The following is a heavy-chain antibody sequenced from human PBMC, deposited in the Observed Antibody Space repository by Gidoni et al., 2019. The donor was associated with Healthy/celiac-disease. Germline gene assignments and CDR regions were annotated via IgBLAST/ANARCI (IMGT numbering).Heavy chain of an antibody. V-gene: IGHV3-21*01. Sequence: EVQLVESGGGLVKPGGSLRLSCAASGFTFCSYTMNLVRQAPGKGLEWVSSISSSSSYIYYADSVKGRFTISRDNAKNSLYLQMNSLRAEDTAVYYCARDSLNSGYDLDFHNTHYYYYGMDVWGQGTTVTVSS. CDR1: GFTFCSYT. CDR2: ISSSSSYI. J-gene: IGHJ6*02. CDR3: ARDSLNSGYDLDFHNTHYYYYGMDV. D-gene: IGHD5-12*01.